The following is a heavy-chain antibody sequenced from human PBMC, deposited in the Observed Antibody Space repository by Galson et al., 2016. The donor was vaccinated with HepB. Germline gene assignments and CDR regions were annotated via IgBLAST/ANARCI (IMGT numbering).Heavy chain of an antibody. CDR2: INPNSGGT. CDR3: AKGKRGGRAGVNDAFDI. V-gene: IGHV1-2*06. J-gene: IGHJ3*02. Sequence: SVKVSCKASGYTFTGNYMHWVRQAPGQGLEWMGRINPNSGGTNYPQKFQGRVTMTRDTSIRTAYMELSRLRSDDTAVYYCAKGKRGGRAGVNDAFDIWGQGTMVTVSS. CDR1: GYTFTGNY. D-gene: IGHD2-8*01.